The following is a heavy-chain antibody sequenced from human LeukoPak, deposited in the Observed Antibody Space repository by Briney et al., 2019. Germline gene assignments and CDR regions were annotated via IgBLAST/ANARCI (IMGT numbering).Heavy chain of an antibody. CDR2: INSDGSST. D-gene: IGHD1-7*01. CDR1: GFTFSSYW. J-gene: IGHJ6*04. V-gene: IGHV3-74*01. CDR3: AKAAFLGTGTAGAVDV. Sequence: GGSLRLSCAASGFTFSSYWMHWVRQAPGKGLVWVSRINSDGSSTSYADSVKGRFTISRDNAKNTLYLQMNSLRAEDMALYYCAKAAFLGTGTAGAVDVWGKGTTVTVSS.